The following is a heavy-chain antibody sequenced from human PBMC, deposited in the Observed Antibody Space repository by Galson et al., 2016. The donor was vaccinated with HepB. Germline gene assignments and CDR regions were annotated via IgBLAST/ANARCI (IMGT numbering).Heavy chain of an antibody. CDR3: ARGGRSLLRFLVPPPNNWFDS. V-gene: IGHV4-34*01. J-gene: IGHJ5*01. CDR2: IDLIGAT. CDR1: NGSFSPYY. D-gene: IGHD5/OR15-5a*01. Sequence: SETLSLTCSVSNGSFSPYYWTWIRQAPGKGLEWIGNIDLIGATSFNPSLKSRVSFSIDGPKKQFSLHLSSMSAADTAVYYCARGGRSLLRFLVPPPNNWFDSWGQGTLVTVSS.